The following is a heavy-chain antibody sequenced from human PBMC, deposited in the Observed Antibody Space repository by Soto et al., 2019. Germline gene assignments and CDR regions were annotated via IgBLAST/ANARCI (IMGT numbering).Heavy chain of an antibody. J-gene: IGHJ4*02. D-gene: IGHD5-18*01. Sequence: PGGSLRLSCAASGFTFDDYGMSWVRQAPGKGLEWVSVIYSGGSTYYADSVKGRFTISRDNSKNTLYLQMNSLRAEDTAVYYCARHGYNYGGGYFDYWGQGTLVTVSS. CDR2: IYSGGST. CDR3: ARHGYNYGGGYFDY. CDR1: GFTFDDYG. V-gene: IGHV3-66*04.